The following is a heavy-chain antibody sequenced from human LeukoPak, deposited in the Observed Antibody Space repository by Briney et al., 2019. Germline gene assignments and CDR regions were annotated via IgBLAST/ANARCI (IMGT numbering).Heavy chain of an antibody. CDR2: IRFDGRNI. CDR1: GFTFSSYG. D-gene: IGHD6-13*01. J-gene: IGHJ4*02. Sequence: GGSLRLPCAASGFTFSSYGMHRVRQAPGKGLEWVAFIRFDGRNIYYADSVEGRFTISRDNSKNTLYLQMNSLRAGDTAVYYCAKAVGYSSSYLGYWGQGTLVTVSS. V-gene: IGHV3-30*02. CDR3: AKAVGYSSSYLGY.